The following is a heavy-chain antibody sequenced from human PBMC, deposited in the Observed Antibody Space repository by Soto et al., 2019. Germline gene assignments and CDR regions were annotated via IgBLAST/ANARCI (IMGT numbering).Heavy chain of an antibody. V-gene: IGHV4-31*03. Sequence: PSETLSLTCTVSGGSISSGGYYWSWIRQHPGKGLEWIGYIYDSGSSYYNPSLKSRVTILVDTPKNQFSLKLSSVTAADTAVYYCARVGGSGSVYYGVDVWGQGTTVTVSS. CDR1: GGSISSGGYY. CDR3: ARVGGSGSVYYGVDV. J-gene: IGHJ6*02. CDR2: IYDSGSS. D-gene: IGHD3-10*01.